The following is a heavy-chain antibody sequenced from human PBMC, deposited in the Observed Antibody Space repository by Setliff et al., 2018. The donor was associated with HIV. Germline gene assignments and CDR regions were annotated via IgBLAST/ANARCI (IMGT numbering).Heavy chain of an antibody. Sequence: GGSLRLSCAGSGFTFRDYWMHWVRQAPGKGLVWVSQIDDDGRTTYADSVKGRFTISRDNAKNTLYLQINSLRPEDTAVYFCAKDISGWFSRQGSDYWGQGTLVTVSS. D-gene: IGHD6-13*01. CDR1: GFTFRDYW. V-gene: IGHV3-74*01. CDR2: IDDDGRT. CDR3: AKDISGWFSRQGSDY. J-gene: IGHJ4*02.